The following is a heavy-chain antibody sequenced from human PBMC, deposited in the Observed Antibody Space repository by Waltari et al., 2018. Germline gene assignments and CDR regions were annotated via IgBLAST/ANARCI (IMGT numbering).Heavy chain of an antibody. Sequence: QLQLQESGPGLVKPSETLSLTCTVSGGSISSSSYYWGWIRQPPGKGLEWIGSIYYSGSTYYNPSLKSRVTISVDTSKNQFSLKLSSVTAADTTVYYCARDRAGYSSSWYDYWGQGTLVTVSS. CDR2: IYYSGST. CDR3: ARDRAGYSSSWYDY. V-gene: IGHV4-39*07. J-gene: IGHJ4*02. D-gene: IGHD6-13*01. CDR1: GGSISSSSYY.